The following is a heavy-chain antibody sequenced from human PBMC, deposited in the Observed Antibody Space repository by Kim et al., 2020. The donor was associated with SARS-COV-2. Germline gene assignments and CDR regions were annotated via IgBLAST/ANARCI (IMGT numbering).Heavy chain of an antibody. CDR1: GFTFSSYA. Sequence: GGSLRLSCSASGFTFSSYAMHWVRQAPVKGLEYVSGISTNGGSTYYADSVKDRFIISRDNSRNMLNLQMSSLRSEDTAVYYCVKERTSGWYDFDYWGQGTLVTVSS. CDR2: ISTNGGST. CDR3: VKERTSGWYDFDY. V-gene: IGHV3-64D*06. D-gene: IGHD6-19*01. J-gene: IGHJ4*02.